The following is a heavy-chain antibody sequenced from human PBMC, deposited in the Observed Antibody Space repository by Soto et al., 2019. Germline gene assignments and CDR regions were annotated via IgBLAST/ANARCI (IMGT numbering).Heavy chain of an antibody. CDR3: ARNYVDTAMFYYYYGMDV. CDR1: GFSLSNARMG. D-gene: IGHD5-18*01. Sequence: QVTLKESGPVLVKPTETLTLTCTVSGFSLSNARMGVSWIRQPPGKALEWLAHIFSNDEKSYSTSLKSRLTISKDTSKSQVVLTMTNMDPVDTATYYCARNYVDTAMFYYYYGMDVWGQGTTVTVSS. CDR2: IFSNDEK. J-gene: IGHJ6*02. V-gene: IGHV2-26*01.